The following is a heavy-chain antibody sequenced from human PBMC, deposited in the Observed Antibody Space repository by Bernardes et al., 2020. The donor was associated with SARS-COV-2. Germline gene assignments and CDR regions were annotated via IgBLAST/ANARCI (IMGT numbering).Heavy chain of an antibody. J-gene: IGHJ6*02. Sequence: RGSLRLSCAASGFTFRSYWMHWVRQAPGTGLVWVSRINSDGSSPSYADSVKGRFTISRDNAKNTLYLQMNSLRAEDTAVYYCARESGEAARPAFYYYYYGMDVCGQGTTVTVSS. V-gene: IGHV3-74*01. CDR2: INSDGSSP. CDR1: GFTFRSYW. CDR3: ARESGEAARPAFYYYYYGMDV. D-gene: IGHD6-6*01.